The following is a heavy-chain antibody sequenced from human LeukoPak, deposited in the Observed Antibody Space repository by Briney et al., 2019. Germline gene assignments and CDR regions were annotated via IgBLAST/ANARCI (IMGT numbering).Heavy chain of an antibody. CDR2: ICAYNGNT. CDR1: GYTFTSYG. V-gene: IGHV1-18*01. D-gene: IGHD5-24*01. CDR3: ARLEMATTFDY. J-gene: IGHJ4*02. Sequence: ASVKLCCKASGYTFTSYGISWVRQGPGQGLEWMGWICAYNGNTNYAQKLQGRVTMTTDTSTSTAYMELRSLRSDDTAVYYCARLEMATTFDYWGQGTLVTVSS.